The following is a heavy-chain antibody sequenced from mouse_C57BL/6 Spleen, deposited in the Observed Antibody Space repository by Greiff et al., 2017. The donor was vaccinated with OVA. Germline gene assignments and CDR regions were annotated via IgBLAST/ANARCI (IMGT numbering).Heavy chain of an antibody. CDR2: ISGGGGNT. CDR1: GFTFSSYT. CDR3: ARHGDYDGGVDY. D-gene: IGHD2-4*01. V-gene: IGHV5-9*01. J-gene: IGHJ2*01. Sequence: EVKLVESGGGLVKPGGSLKLSCAASGFTFSSYTMSWVRQTPEKRLEWVATISGGGGNTYYPDSVKGRFTISRDNAKNTLYLQMSSLRSEDTALYYCARHGDYDGGVDYWGQGTTLTVSS.